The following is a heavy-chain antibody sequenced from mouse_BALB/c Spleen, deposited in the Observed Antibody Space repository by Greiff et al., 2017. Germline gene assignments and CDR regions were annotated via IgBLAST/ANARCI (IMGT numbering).Heavy chain of an antibody. V-gene: IGHV1-14*01. CDR2: INPYNDGT. CDR3: ARGELTGTSWFAY. D-gene: IGHD4-1*01. CDR1: GYTFTSYV. Sequence: EVQLQQSGPELVKPGASVKMSCKASGYTFTSYVMHWVKQKPGQGLEWIGYINPYNDGTKYNEKFKGKATLTSDKSSSTAYMELSSLTSEDSAVYYCARGELTGTSWFAYWGQGTLVTVSA. J-gene: IGHJ3*01.